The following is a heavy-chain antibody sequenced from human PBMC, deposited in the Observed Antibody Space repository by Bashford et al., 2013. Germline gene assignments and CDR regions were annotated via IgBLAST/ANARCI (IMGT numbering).Heavy chain of an antibody. J-gene: IGHJ4*02. V-gene: IGHV1-18*01. D-gene: IGHD2-2*01. CDR1: GYSITTIYG. CDR3: ARDVCSSTSCYAVDY. CDR2: INAHKGNT. Sequence: ASVKVSCKASGYSITTIYGMSWVRQAPGQGLEWMGWINAHKGNTNYAQKFRDRVTMTTDTSTTTVYMELRSLRSDDTAVYYCARDVCSSTSCYAVDYWGQGTLVTVSS.